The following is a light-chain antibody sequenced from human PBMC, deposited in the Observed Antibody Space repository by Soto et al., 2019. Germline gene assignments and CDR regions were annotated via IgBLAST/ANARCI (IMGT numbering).Light chain of an antibody. J-gene: IGKJ5*01. CDR2: AAS. Sequence: DIQVTQSPSSVFACVGDRVTITFRASQDIAAYLAWYQHKPGRAPELLIHAASSLQSGVPSRFSGSGSATDFTLTINSLQPEDFATYYCQQAYSFPITFGQGTRLEIK. V-gene: IGKV1D-12*01. CDR3: QQAYSFPIT. CDR1: QDIAAY.